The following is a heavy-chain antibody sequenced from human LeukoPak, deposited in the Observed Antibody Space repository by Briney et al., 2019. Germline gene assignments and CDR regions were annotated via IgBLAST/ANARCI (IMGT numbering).Heavy chain of an antibody. J-gene: IGHJ4*02. CDR3: ARERKSSTSMDY. CDR1: GFTFSSYW. D-gene: IGHD2-2*01. CDR2: INSEGSST. Sequence: GGSLRLSCAASGFTFSSYWMHWVRQAPGKGLVWVSRINSEGSSTSYADSVKGRFTISRDNAKNTLYLHMISLRGEDTAVYFCARERKSSTSMDYWGQGTLVTVSS. V-gene: IGHV3-74*01.